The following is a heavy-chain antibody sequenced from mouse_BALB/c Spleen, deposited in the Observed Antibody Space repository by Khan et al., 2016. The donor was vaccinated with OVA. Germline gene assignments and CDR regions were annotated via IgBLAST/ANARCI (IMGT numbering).Heavy chain of an antibody. J-gene: IGHJ4*01. CDR2: IWGGGGT. CDR1: GFSLSRYN. CDR3: ARAYYRSDGYYAMDY. V-gene: IGHV2-6-4*01. D-gene: IGHD2-14*01. Sequence: QVQLQQSGPGLVAPSQSLSITCTVSGFSLSRYNIHWVRHPPGKGLEWLGMIWGGGGTDYNSTLKSRLSISKDNSKSQVFLKMNSLQTDDSAMYYCARAYYRSDGYYAMDYWGQGTSVTVSS.